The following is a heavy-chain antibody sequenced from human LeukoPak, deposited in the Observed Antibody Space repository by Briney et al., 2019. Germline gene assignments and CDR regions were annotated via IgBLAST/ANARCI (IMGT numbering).Heavy chain of an antibody. CDR3: ARHPLLWDYGSGSYYPDY. J-gene: IGHJ4*02. Sequence: SETLSLTCTVSSGSISSSSYYWGWIRQPPGKGLEWIGSIYYSGSTYYNPSLKSRVTISVDTSKNQFSLKLSSVTAADTAVYYCARHPLLWDYGSGSYYPDYWGQGTLVTVSS. D-gene: IGHD3-10*01. CDR1: SGSISSSSYY. CDR2: IYYSGST. V-gene: IGHV4-39*01.